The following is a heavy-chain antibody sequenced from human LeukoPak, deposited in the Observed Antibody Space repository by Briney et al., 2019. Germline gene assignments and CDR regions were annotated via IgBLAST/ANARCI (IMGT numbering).Heavy chain of an antibody. V-gene: IGHV4-59*01. CDR3: ARVSRTYYGSGFDY. J-gene: IGHJ4*02. D-gene: IGHD3-10*01. Sequence: SETLSLTCTVSGGSISSYYWSWIRQPPGKGLEWIGYIYYSGSTNYNPSLKSRVTISVDTSKNQFSLKLSSVTAADTAVYYCARVSRTYYGSGFDYWGQGTLVTVSS. CDR2: IYYSGST. CDR1: GGSISSYY.